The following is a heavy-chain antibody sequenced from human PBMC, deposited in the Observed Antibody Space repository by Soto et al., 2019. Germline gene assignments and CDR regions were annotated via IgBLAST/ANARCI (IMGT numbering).Heavy chain of an antibody. CDR3: ARAPGVAGTLSRSVRSGSYRGYFDY. D-gene: IGHD1-26*01. Sequence: QVQLVESGGGVVQPGRSLRLSCAASGFTFSSYAMHWVRQAPGKGLEWVAVISYDGSNKYYADSVKGRFTISRDNSKNTLYLQMNSLRAEDTAVYYCARAPGVAGTLSRSVRSGSYRGYFDYWGQGTLVTVSS. J-gene: IGHJ4*02. V-gene: IGHV3-30-3*01. CDR2: ISYDGSNK. CDR1: GFTFSSYA.